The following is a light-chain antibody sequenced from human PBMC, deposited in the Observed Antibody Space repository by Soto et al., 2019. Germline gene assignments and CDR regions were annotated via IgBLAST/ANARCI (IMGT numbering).Light chain of an antibody. CDR2: DVS. CDR3: SSHTSSRLLV. V-gene: IGLV2-14*01. Sequence: QSALTQPASVSGSPGQSITISCTGTSSDVGAYNSVSWYQQHPGKVPKLMIYDVSHRPSGVSDRFSGSKSGNTAALTISGLQAEDEADYYCSSHTSSRLLVSGGGTKLTVL. CDR1: SSDVGAYNS. J-gene: IGLJ2*01.